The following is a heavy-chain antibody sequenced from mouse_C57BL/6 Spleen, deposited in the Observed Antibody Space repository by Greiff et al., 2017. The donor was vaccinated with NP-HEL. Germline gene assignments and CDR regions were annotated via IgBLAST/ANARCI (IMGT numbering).Heavy chain of an antibody. CDR2: IYPGSGST. D-gene: IGHD1-1*01. V-gene: IGHV1-55*01. CDR1: GYTFTSYW. J-gene: IGHJ3*01. Sequence: QVQLKQPGAELVKPGASVKMSCKASGYTFTSYWITWVKQRPGQGLEWIGDIYPGSGSTNYNEKFKSKATLTVDTSSSTAYMQLSSLTSEDSAVYYYARGGITTVVDWFDYWGQGTLVTVSA. CDR3: ARGGITTVVDWFDY.